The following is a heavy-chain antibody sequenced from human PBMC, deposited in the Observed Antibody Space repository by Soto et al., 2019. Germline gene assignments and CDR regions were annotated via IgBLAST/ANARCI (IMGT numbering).Heavy chain of an antibody. V-gene: IGHV3-33*08. CDR2: IWSDGNNR. D-gene: IGHD1-1*01. CDR1: GFTFSDYA. Sequence: PGGSLRLSCAASGFTFSDYAMHWVRQAPGKGLEWVAVIWSDGNNRYYADSVKGRFTISRDNSKNTVYLQMNSLRAEDTAVYYCVRGDNWNDEASDYWGQGTLVTVSS. J-gene: IGHJ4*02. CDR3: VRGDNWNDEASDY.